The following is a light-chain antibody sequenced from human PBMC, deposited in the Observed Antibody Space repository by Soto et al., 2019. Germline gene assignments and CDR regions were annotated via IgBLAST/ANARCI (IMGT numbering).Light chain of an antibody. CDR1: QSVSSN. J-gene: IGKJ2*01. CDR2: GAF. CDR3: LQYKNWPPYT. Sequence: EIVMTQSPATLSVSPGDRVTLSCRASQSVSSNLAWYQQKPGQAPRLLIYGAFTRATGIPARFSGSGSGTEFSLTISSLQSEDFSVYYCLQYKNWPPYTFGQGTKLEIK. V-gene: IGKV3-15*01.